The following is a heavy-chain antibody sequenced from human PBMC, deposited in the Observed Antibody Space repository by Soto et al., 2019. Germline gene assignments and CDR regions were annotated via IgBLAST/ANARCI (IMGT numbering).Heavy chain of an antibody. CDR2: FDPEDDGT. CDR3: ATARDGYTPLAY. Sequence: QVHLIQSGTEVKKPGASVKVSCKVSGYTLTEAPMHWVRQAPGKGLEWMGGFDPEDDGTIYAQNFQGRLTMTEDTSTDTAYLELSSLTSEDTAVYYCATARDGYTPLAYWGLGILVSVSS. V-gene: IGHV1-24*01. J-gene: IGHJ4*02. CDR1: GYTLTEAP. D-gene: IGHD5-12*01.